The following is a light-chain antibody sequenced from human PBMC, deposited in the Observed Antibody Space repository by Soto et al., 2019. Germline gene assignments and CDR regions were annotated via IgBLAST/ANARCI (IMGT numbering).Light chain of an antibody. CDR2: EVS. CDR1: SSDVGGYIH. CDR3: CSYTSSNSYV. J-gene: IGLJ1*01. Sequence: QSALTQPASVSGSPGQSITISCTGTSSDVGGYIHVSWYQQHPGKAPKLMIYEVSDRPSGVSDRFSGSKSGNTASLTISGLQAEVEADYYCCSYTSSNSYVFGTGTKVTVL. V-gene: IGLV2-14*01.